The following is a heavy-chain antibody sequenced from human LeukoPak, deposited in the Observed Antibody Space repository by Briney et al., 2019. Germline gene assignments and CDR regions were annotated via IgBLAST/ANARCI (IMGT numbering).Heavy chain of an antibody. CDR2: THTSGST. Sequence: PSETLSLTCTVSGASISSYYWSWIRQPAGKGLEWIGRTHTSGSTNYNPSLKSRVTMSADTSKNQFSLKLSSVTAADTAVYYCAGVPSNWNFGEAFDYRGQGTLVTVSS. CDR3: AGVPSNWNFGEAFDY. V-gene: IGHV4-4*07. D-gene: IGHD1-1*01. CDR1: GASISSYY. J-gene: IGHJ4*02.